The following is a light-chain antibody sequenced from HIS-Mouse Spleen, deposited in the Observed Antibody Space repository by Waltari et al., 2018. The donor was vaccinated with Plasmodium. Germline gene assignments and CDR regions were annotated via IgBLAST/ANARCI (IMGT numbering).Light chain of an antibody. CDR3: QQSYSTPWT. CDR1: QSISSY. Sequence: DVQMTQSPSSLSASVGDRVTITCRASQSISSYLNWYQQKPGKAPKLLIYAPSSLQSGVPSRFSGRGSGTDFTLTISSLQPEDVATYYCQQSYSTPWTFGQGTKVEIK. V-gene: IGKV1-39*01. CDR2: APS. J-gene: IGKJ1*01.